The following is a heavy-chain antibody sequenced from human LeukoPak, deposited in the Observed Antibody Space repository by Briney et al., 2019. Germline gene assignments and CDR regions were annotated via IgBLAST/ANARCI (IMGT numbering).Heavy chain of an antibody. D-gene: IGHD6-19*01. CDR3: ARDYSSGWYGPN. Sequence: GGSLRLSCAASGFTFSSYAMSWVRQAPGKGLEWVSAISGSGGSTYYADSVKGRFTISRDNSKNTLYLQMNSLRAEDTAVYYCARDYSSGWYGPNWGQGTLVTVSS. J-gene: IGHJ4*02. V-gene: IGHV3-23*01. CDR1: GFTFSSYA. CDR2: ISGSGGST.